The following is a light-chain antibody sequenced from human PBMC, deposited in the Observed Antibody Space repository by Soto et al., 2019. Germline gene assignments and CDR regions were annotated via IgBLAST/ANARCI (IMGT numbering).Light chain of an antibody. CDR2: RAS. CDR1: QSVESN. J-gene: IGKJ2*01. Sequence: EVVMTQSPATLSVSPGERATLSCRASQSVESNLAWYQQKPGQAPRLLIYRASTRAAGIPDTFSGSGSGTEFTLTISRLQSEDFAVYYCQQYNDWPYNFGQGTKLDIK. V-gene: IGKV3-15*01. CDR3: QQYNDWPYN.